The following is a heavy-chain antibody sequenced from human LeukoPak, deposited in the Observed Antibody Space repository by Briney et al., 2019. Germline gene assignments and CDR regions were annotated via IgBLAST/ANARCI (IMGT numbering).Heavy chain of an antibody. D-gene: IGHD6-19*01. CDR1: GFTFSSYA. J-gene: IGHJ4*02. CDR2: ISYDGSNK. V-gene: IGHV3-30*04. Sequence: GGSLRLSCAASGFTFSSYAMHWVRQAPGKGLEWVAVISYDGSNKYYADSVKGRFTISRDNSKSTLYLQMNSLRAEDTAVYYCARDYADSSGWYKLDYWGQGTLVTVSS. CDR3: ARDYADSSGWYKLDY.